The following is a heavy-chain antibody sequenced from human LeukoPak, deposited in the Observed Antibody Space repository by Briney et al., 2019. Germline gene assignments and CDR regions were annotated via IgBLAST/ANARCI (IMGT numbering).Heavy chain of an antibody. D-gene: IGHD5-24*01. CDR1: GFTFSNYS. V-gene: IGHV3-23*01. J-gene: IGHJ4*02. CDR2: ISGSGSST. Sequence: GGSLRLSCAASGFTFSNYSMSWVRQAPGKGLEWVSTISGSGSSTYYADSVKGRFTISRDNSKNTLYLQMNSLRAEDTAIYYCAKGGRDGYNRWGQGTLVTVSS. CDR3: AKGGRDGYNR.